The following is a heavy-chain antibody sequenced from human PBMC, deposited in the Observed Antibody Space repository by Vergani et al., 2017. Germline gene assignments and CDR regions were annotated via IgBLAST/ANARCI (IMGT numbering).Heavy chain of an antibody. CDR1: GYSFTSYW. J-gene: IGHJ5*02. D-gene: IGHD3-22*01. CDR2: IYPGDSDT. Sequence: EVQLVQSGAEVKKPGESLKISCKGSGYSFTSYWIGCVRQMPGEGLEWMGIIYPGDSDTRYRLSFQGQVTLSAAKSISTAYLQWSSLKASDTAMYYCARGGVYYDTNWFDPWGQGTLVTVSS. V-gene: IGHV5-51*03. CDR3: ARGGVYYDTNWFDP.